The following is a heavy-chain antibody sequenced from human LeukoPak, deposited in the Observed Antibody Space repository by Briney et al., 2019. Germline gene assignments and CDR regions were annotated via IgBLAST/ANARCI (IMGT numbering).Heavy chain of an antibody. Sequence: ASVKVSCKASGYTFISYAMNWVRQAPGQGLEWMGWINTNTGNPTYAQGFTGRFVFSLDTSVSTAYLQISSLKTEDTAMYYCARQEDIAAAGPRWFDPWGQGTLVTVSS. V-gene: IGHV7-4-1*02. D-gene: IGHD6-13*01. CDR2: INTNTGNP. J-gene: IGHJ5*02. CDR1: GYTFISYA. CDR3: ARQEDIAAAGPRWFDP.